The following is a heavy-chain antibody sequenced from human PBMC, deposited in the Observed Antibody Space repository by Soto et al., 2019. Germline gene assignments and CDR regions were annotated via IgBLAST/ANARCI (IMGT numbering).Heavy chain of an antibody. J-gene: IGHJ3*02. V-gene: IGHV3-7*01. Sequence: GGSLRLSCAASGFTFSSYWMSWVRQAPGKGLEWVANIKQDGSEKYYVDSVKGRFTISRDNAKNSLYLQMNSLRAEDTAVYYCARDRVVLMVYAPPGSYAFDIWGQGTMVTVSS. CDR1: GFTFSSYW. CDR3: ARDRVVLMVYAPPGSYAFDI. D-gene: IGHD2-8*01. CDR2: IKQDGSEK.